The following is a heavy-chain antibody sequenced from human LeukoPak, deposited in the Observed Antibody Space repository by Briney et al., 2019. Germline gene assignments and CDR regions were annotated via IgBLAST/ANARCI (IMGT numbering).Heavy chain of an antibody. D-gene: IGHD3-10*01. J-gene: IGHJ6*02. Sequence: GGSLRLSCVASGFTFSKYGMHWVRQAPGKGLEWVAVISYNGNDKYYADSVKGRFTISRDISKNTLYLQMDTLRTEDTAVYYCAKDSVWFGDLLGGMDVWGQGTTVTVSS. V-gene: IGHV3-30*18. CDR1: GFTFSKYG. CDR2: ISYNGNDK. CDR3: AKDSVWFGDLLGGMDV.